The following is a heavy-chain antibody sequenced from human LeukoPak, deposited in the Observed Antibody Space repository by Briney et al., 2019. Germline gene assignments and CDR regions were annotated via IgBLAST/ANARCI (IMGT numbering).Heavy chain of an antibody. V-gene: IGHV3-49*04. J-gene: IGHJ6*02. D-gene: IGHD5-24*01. Sequence: GGSLRLSCIGSGLILGDHAMSWVRQAPGKGLEWVGFITSKAYRATTEYAASVKGSFTISRDDSASIAYLQMNSLRTEDTAVYYCARGPIQLWIHNAMDVWGQGTTVTVSS. CDR2: ITSKAYRATT. CDR1: GLILGDHA. CDR3: ARGPIQLWIHNAMDV.